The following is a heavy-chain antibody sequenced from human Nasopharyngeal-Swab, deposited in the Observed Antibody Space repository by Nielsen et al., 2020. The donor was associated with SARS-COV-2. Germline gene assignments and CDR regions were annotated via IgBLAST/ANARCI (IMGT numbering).Heavy chain of an antibody. CDR2: IGVSNGNT. CDR1: GYAFTNYG. J-gene: IGHJ6*02. CDR3: ARGGWGYHYGWTTYYGMDV. V-gene: IGHV1-18*01. D-gene: IGHD3-10*01. Sequence: ASVKVSCKTSGYAFTNYGINWVRQAPGQGLEWMGWIGVSNGNTNYAEKFQGRFTMTTEPSTTTVHMELRSLRSDDPAVYYCARGGWGYHYGWTTYYGMDVWGQGTTVTVSS.